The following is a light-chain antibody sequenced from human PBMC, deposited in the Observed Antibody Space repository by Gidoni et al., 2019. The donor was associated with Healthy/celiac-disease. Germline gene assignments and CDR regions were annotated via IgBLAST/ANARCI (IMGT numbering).Light chain of an antibody. CDR1: QDISNY. Sequence: DIQITQSPSSLSASVGERVTIPCQASQDISNYLNWYQQKPGKAPKLLIYDEANLETGVPSRFSGSGSGTDFTFTISSLQPEDIATYYCQQYYNLPLTFGGGTKVEIK. CDR3: QQYYNLPLT. J-gene: IGKJ4*01. V-gene: IGKV1-33*01. CDR2: DEA.